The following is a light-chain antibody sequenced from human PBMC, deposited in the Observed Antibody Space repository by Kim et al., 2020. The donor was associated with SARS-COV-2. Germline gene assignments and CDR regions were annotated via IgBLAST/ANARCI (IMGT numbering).Light chain of an antibody. CDR3: HHFHNLTIT. CDR1: QGISSA. CDR2: DAS. V-gene: IGKV1D-13*01. Sequence: GDRVTITCRASQGISSASAWYQQKPGKAPKFLIYDASRLVSGVPSRFSGSGSGTDSTLTISSLQPDDVATYYCHHFHNLTITFGQGSRL. J-gene: IGKJ5*01.